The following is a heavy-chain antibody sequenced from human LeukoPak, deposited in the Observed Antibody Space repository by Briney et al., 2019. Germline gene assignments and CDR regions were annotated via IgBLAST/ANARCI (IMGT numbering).Heavy chain of an antibody. Sequence: APVKVSCRASGYTFTSYGISWVRQAPGQGLEWMGWINPNSGTTNCAQKFQGRVTMTRDTSISTAYMELNRLRSDDTAIYYCASIAARRDLRPPVPWGQGTLVTVSS. J-gene: IGHJ5*02. D-gene: IGHD6-6*01. CDR2: INPNSGTT. V-gene: IGHV1-2*02. CDR3: ASIAARRDLRPPVP. CDR1: GYTFTSYG.